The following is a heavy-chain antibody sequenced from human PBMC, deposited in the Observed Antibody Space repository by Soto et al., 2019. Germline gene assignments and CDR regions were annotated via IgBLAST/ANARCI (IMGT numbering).Heavy chain of an antibody. CDR2: IIPIFGTA. V-gene: IGHV1-69*13. D-gene: IGHD2-2*01. CDR3: ARERLEGYCSSTSCSNWFDP. Sequence: SVKVSCKASGGTFSSYAISWVRQAPGQGLEWMGGIIPIFGTANYAQKFQGRVTITADESTGTAYMELSSLRSEDTAVYYCARERLEGYCSSTSCSNWFDPWGQGTLVTVSS. J-gene: IGHJ5*02. CDR1: GGTFSSYA.